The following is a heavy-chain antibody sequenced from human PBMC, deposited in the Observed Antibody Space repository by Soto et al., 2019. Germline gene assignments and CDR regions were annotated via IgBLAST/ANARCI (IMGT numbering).Heavy chain of an antibody. V-gene: IGHV3-33*01. CDR2: IWYDGSNK. Sequence: GGSLRLSCAASGFTFSSYGMHWVRQAPGKGLEWVAVIWYDGSNKYYADSVKGRFTISRDNSKNTLYLQMNSLRAEDTAVYYCARDSPLAVAGYIDYWGQGTLVTVSS. CDR3: ARDSPLAVAGYIDY. D-gene: IGHD6-19*01. CDR1: GFTFSSYG. J-gene: IGHJ4*02.